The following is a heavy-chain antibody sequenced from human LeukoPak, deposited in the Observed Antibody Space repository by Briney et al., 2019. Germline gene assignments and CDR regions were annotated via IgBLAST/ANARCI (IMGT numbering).Heavy chain of an antibody. CDR2: MNPNSGNT. Sequence: ASVKVSCKASGYTFTSYDINWVRQATGQGLEWVGWMNPNSGNTGYAQKFQGRVTMTRNTSISTAYMELSSLRSEDTAVYYCARKVIVVGTGQRRNYYFDYWGQGTLVTVSS. D-gene: IGHD3-22*01. CDR1: GYTFTSYD. J-gene: IGHJ4*02. CDR3: ARKVIVVGTGQRRNYYFDY. V-gene: IGHV1-8*01.